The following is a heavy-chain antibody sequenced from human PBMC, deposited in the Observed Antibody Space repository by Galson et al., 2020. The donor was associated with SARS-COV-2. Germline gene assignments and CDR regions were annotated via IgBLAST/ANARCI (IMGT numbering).Heavy chain of an antibody. Sequence: ASVKVSCKASGYRFTGYYINWVRQAPGQGLEWMGWINPDSGATTYAQKFRGWVTMTRDTSISTAYMEVTRLTSADTAVYFCAREVSSGWLGQNDYWGQGTLVTVSS. V-gene: IGHV1-2*04. CDR3: AREVSSGWLGQNDY. CDR2: INPDSGAT. CDR1: GYRFTGYY. D-gene: IGHD6-19*01. J-gene: IGHJ4*02.